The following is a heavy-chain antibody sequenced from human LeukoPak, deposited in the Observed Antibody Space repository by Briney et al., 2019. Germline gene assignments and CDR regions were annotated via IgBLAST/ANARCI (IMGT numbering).Heavy chain of an antibody. J-gene: IGHJ5*02. D-gene: IGHD3-22*01. CDR2: IYTTGST. CDR1: GGSISSYY. CDR3: ARGKYYYDSTNYYRYFDP. V-gene: IGHV4-4*07. Sequence: SETLSLTCTVSGGSISSYYWSWIRQPAGKGLEWIGRIYTTGSTNYNPSLKSRVTMSVDTSKNQFSLKLSSVTAADTAVYYCARGKYYYDSTNYYRYFDPWGQGTLVTVSS.